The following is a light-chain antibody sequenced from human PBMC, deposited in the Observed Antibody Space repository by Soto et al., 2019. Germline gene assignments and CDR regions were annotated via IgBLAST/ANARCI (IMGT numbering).Light chain of an antibody. CDR3: SSYTSSSTPVV. CDR1: SSDVGGYNY. CDR2: DVS. V-gene: IGLV2-14*01. Sequence: QSALTQPASVSGSPGQSITISCTRTSSDVGGYNYVSWYQQHPGKAPKRMSYDVSNRPSGVSNRFSGSKSGNTASLTISGLQAEDGADYDCSSYTSSSTPVVFGGGTKLTVL. J-gene: IGLJ2*01.